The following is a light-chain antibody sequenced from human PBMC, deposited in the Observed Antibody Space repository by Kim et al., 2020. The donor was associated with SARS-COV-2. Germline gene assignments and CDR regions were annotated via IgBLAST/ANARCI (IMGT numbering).Light chain of an antibody. CDR3: QQYSSSPAM. CDR1: RSVSSNY. V-gene: IGKV3-20*01. CDR2: GAS. Sequence: APGKLATLSCRASRSVSSNYLTRYQQKPGQPPRLIIYGASSRATGIPDRFSGSGSGTDFTLTITRLEPEDFAVYYCQQYSSSPAMFGQGTKVDIK. J-gene: IGKJ1*01.